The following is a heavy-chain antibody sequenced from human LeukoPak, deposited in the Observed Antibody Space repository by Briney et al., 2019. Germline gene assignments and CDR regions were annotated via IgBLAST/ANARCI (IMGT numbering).Heavy chain of an antibody. D-gene: IGHD3-3*01. CDR1: GFTFSSYS. CDR2: ISSSSSTI. Sequence: GGSLRLSCAASGFTFSSYSMNWVRQAPGKGLERVSYISSSSSTIYYADSVKGRFTISRDNAKNSLYLQMNSLRAEDTAVYYCARGQGYDFWSGSNYYMDVWGKGTTVTVSS. J-gene: IGHJ6*03. V-gene: IGHV3-48*04. CDR3: ARGQGYDFWSGSNYYMDV.